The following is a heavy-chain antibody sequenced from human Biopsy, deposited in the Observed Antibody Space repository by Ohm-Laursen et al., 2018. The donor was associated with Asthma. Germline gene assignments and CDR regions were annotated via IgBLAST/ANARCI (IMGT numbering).Heavy chain of an antibody. Sequence: PRLSCTASGFAVSRDHMFWVRQAPGKGLEWVSVIYSGGTSHTADSVRGRFTISRDFSKNTLHLQMHSLRVEDTAVYYCARGDSSGWSHYYFDYWGQGTLVTVSS. V-gene: IGHV3-53*01. D-gene: IGHD6-19*01. CDR3: ARGDSSGWSHYYFDY. J-gene: IGHJ4*02. CDR2: IYSGGTS. CDR1: GFAVSRDH.